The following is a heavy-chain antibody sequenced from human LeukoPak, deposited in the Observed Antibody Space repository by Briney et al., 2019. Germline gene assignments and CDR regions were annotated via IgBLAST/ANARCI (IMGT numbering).Heavy chain of an antibody. CDR2: IYYTGST. V-gene: IGHV4-39*07. D-gene: IGHD6-6*01. CDR3: ARDRWAARPDAFDI. J-gene: IGHJ3*02. CDR1: GGSISNNSYY. Sequence: SETLSLTCTVSGGSISNNSYYWGWVRQPPGKDLEWIGSIYYTGSTNYNPSLKSRVTMSVDTSKNQFSLKLSSVTAADTAVYYCARDRWAARPDAFDIWGQGTMVTVSS.